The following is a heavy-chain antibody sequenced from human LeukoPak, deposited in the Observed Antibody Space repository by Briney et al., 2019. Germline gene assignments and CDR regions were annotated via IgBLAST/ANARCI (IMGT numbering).Heavy chain of an antibody. Sequence: SQTLSLTCTVSGGSLSSGGYYWSWIRQPPGKGLEWIGYIYHSGSTYYNPSLKSRVTMSVDTSKNQFSLKLSSVTAADTAVYYCARGAHVLRFLEWSPPGWFDPWGQGTLVTVSS. CDR2: IYHSGST. J-gene: IGHJ5*02. D-gene: IGHD3-3*01. CDR3: ARGAHVLRFLEWSPPGWFDP. CDR1: GGSLSSGGYY. V-gene: IGHV4-30-2*01.